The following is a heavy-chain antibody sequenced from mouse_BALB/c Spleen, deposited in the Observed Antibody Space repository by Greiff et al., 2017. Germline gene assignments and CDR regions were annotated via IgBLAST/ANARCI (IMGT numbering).Heavy chain of an antibody. J-gene: IGHJ3*01. CDR1: GYTFTSYY. CDR3: ARNYYDYDPAWFAY. V-gene: IGHV1S56*01. CDR2: IYPGNVNT. D-gene: IGHD2-4*01. Sequence: VQLVESGPELVKPGASVRISCKASGYTFTSYYIHWVKQRPGQGLEWIGWIYPGNVNTKYNEKFKGKATLTADKSSSTAYMQLSSLTSEDSAVYFCARNYYDYDPAWFAYWGQGTLVTVSA.